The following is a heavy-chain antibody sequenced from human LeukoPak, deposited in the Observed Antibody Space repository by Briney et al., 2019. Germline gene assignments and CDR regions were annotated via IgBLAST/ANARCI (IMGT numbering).Heavy chain of an antibody. CDR1: GHTFTGYY. CDR2: INANGGDT. J-gene: IGHJ5*02. D-gene: IGHD3-10*01. Sequence: SVKVSCKASGHTFTGYYMHWVRQAPGQGLEWMGWINANGGDTNYAQKFQGRVTMTRDTSISTAYMELSRLRSDDTAVYYCATSGTSNWFDPWGQGTLVTVSS. CDR3: ATSGTSNWFDP. V-gene: IGHV1-2*02.